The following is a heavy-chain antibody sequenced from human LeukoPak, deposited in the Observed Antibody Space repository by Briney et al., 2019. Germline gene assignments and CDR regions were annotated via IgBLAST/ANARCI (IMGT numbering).Heavy chain of an antibody. V-gene: IGHV3-48*02. CDR3: GRVVRWSGYGGNSDGMDV. CDR2: ISGSSRTI. CDR1: GFTFSSYN. D-gene: IGHD4-23*01. Sequence: GGSLRLSCAASGFTFSSYNMNWVRQAPGKGLEWVSYISGSSRTIFYADSVKGRFTISRDNARNSLYLQMNSLRDEDTAVYYCGRVVRWSGYGGNSDGMDVWGQGTTVTVSS. J-gene: IGHJ6*02.